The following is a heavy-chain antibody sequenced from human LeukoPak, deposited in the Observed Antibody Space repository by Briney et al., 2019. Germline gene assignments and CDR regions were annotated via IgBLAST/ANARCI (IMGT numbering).Heavy chain of an antibody. V-gene: IGHV4-34*01. Sequence: PSETLSLTCAVSGGSFSGNYWTWIRQPPGKGLEWVGEFTHVGDTNYNPSLKNRVSISVDTSENQFSLRLTSVTAADTAVYYCARSGAFDLWGQGTMVTVSS. CDR1: GGSFSGNY. CDR3: ARSGAFDL. CDR2: FTHVGDT. J-gene: IGHJ3*01. D-gene: IGHD3-10*01.